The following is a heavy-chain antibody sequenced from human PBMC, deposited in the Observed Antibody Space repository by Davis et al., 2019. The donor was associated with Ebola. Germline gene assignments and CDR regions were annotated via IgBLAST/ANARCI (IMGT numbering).Heavy chain of an antibody. CDR3: VRDYIFAFDL. CDR2: IWFDGTKT. V-gene: IGHV3-33*01. CDR1: GFTFSSYG. Sequence: GESLKISCSASGFTFSSYGMHWVRQAPGKGLEWVAVIWFDGTKTFYTDSVKGRFTISRDNSKNTLSLHMNSLRDEDSAVYYCVRDYIFAFDLWGQGAQVTVS. J-gene: IGHJ5*02.